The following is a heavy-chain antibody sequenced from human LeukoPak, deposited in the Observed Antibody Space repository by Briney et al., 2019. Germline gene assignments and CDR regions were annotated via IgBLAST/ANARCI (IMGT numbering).Heavy chain of an antibody. D-gene: IGHD6-13*01. CDR3: ATYTSSWDLDY. CDR1: GFTFSSYW. Sequence: GGSLRLSCAASGFTFSSYWMSWVRQAPGKGLEWVANIKQDGSQKYYVDSVKGRFTISRDNAKNSLYLQMNSVRAEDTAVYYCATYTSSWDLDYWGQGTLVIVSS. J-gene: IGHJ4*02. V-gene: IGHV3-7*01. CDR2: IKQDGSQK.